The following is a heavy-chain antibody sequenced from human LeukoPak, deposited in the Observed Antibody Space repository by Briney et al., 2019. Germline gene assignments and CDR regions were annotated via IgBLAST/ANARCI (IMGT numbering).Heavy chain of an antibody. J-gene: IGHJ5*02. CDR1: GXTFSSYS. CDR2: ISSSSSYI. V-gene: IGHV3-21*01. Sequence: GGSLRLSCAASGXTFSSYSMNWVRQAPGKGLEWVSSISSSSSYIYYADSVKGRFTISRDNAKNSLYLQMNSLRAEDTAVYYCARRRSYYYGSGSYFNWFDPWGQGTLVTVSS. D-gene: IGHD3-10*01. CDR3: ARRRSYYYGSGSYFNWFDP.